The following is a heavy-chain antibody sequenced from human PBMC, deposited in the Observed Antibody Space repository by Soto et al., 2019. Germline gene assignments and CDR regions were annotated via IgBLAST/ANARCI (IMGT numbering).Heavy chain of an antibody. CDR3: ARGVAVAGKNWFDP. Sequence: GGSLRLSCAASGFTFSDYYMSWIRQAPGKGLEWVSYISSSGSTIYYADSVKGRFTISRDNAKNSLYLQMNSLRAEDTAVYYGARGVAVAGKNWFDPWGQGTLVTVSS. J-gene: IGHJ5*02. D-gene: IGHD6-19*01. CDR1: GFTFSDYY. CDR2: ISSSGSTI. V-gene: IGHV3-11*01.